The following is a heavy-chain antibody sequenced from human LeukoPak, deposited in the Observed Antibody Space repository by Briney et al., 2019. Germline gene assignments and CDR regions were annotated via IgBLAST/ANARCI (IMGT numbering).Heavy chain of an antibody. J-gene: IGHJ4*02. CDR3: ARGRAAAGTPNY. CDR2: IYSGGST. V-gene: IGHV3-53*01. Sequence: GGSLRLSCAASGFTISSNYMSWVRQAPGKGLEWVSVIYSGGSTYYADSVKGRFTISRDNSKNTLYLQMNSLRAEDTAVYYCARGRAAAGTPNYWGQGTLVTVSS. D-gene: IGHD6-13*01. CDR1: GFTISSNY.